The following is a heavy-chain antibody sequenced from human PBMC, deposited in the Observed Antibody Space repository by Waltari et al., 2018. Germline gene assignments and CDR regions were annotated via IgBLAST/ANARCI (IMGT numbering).Heavy chain of an antibody. CDR1: GFTFSSYS. J-gene: IGHJ5*02. CDR3: ASDKEPNTVTNWFDP. Sequence: EVQLVESGGGLVKPGGSLRLSCAASGFTFSSYSMNWVRQAPGKGLEWVSSISSSSSYIYYADSVKGRFTISRDNAKNSLYLQMNSLRAEDTAVYYCASDKEPNTVTNWFDPWGQGTLVTVSS. CDR2: ISSSSSYI. D-gene: IGHD4-17*01. V-gene: IGHV3-21*01.